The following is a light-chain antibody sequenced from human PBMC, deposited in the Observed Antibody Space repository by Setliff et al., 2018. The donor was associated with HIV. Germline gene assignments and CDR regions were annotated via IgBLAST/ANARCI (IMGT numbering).Light chain of an antibody. CDR2: EVS. CDR1: SSDVGGYNY. Sequence: QSVLTQPASVSGSPGQSITISCTGTSSDVGGYNYVSWYQQHPGKVPKLIIYEVSNRPSGVSNRFSGSKSDNTASLTISELQAEDEADYYCSSNTRSRTRVFGTGTKVTVL. CDR3: SSNTRSRTRV. J-gene: IGLJ1*01. V-gene: IGLV2-14*01.